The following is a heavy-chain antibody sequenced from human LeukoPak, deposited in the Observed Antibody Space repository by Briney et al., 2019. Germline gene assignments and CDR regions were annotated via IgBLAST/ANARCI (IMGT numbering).Heavy chain of an antibody. CDR3: AREGGRQWLVPNY. CDR1: GYTFTSYG. D-gene: IGHD6-19*01. Sequence: SVKVSCKASGYTFTSYGISWVRQAPGQGLEWMGRIIPILGIANYAQKFQGRVTITADKSTSTAYMELSSLRSEDTAVYYCAREGGRQWLVPNYWGQGTLVTVSS. CDR2: IIPILGIA. V-gene: IGHV1-69*04. J-gene: IGHJ4*02.